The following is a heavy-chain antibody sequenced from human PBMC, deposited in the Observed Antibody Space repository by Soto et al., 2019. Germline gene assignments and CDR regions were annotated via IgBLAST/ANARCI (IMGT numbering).Heavy chain of an antibody. Sequence: SVKVSCKASGGTFRSYAISWVRQAPGQGLEWMGGIIPIFGTANYAQKFQGRVTITADESTSTAYMELSSLRSEDTAVYYCARYTYCGGDCSSYYFDYWGQGTPVTVSS. D-gene: IGHD2-21*02. CDR1: GGTFRSYA. V-gene: IGHV1-69*13. CDR2: IIPIFGTA. J-gene: IGHJ4*02. CDR3: ARYTYCGGDCSSYYFDY.